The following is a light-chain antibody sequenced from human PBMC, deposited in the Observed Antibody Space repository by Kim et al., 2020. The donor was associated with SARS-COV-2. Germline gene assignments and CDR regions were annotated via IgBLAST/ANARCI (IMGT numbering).Light chain of an antibody. Sequence: CTLPSDINVDHCNIYWYQQKPGSTPRYLLYYYSDSNKGQGSGVPSRFSGSKDASANTGILLISGLQSEDEADYYCMIWPTSDSGVFGGGTQLTVL. V-gene: IGLV5-37*01. CDR2: YYSDSNK. CDR1: SDINVDHCN. J-gene: IGLJ3*02. CDR3: MIWPTSDSGV.